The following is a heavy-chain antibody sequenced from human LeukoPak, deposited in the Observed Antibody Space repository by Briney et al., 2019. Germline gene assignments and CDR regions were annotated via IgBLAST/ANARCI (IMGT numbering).Heavy chain of an antibody. V-gene: IGHV4-34*01. D-gene: IGHD2-2*01. J-gene: IGHJ4*02. CDR2: INHSGST. CDR1: GGSFSGYY. CDR3: ARKEYYSSTSCPWYFDY. Sequence: SETLSLTCAAYGGSFSGYYWSWIRQPPGKGLEWIGEINHSGSTNYNPSLKSRVTISVDTSKNQFSLKLSSVTAAETAVYYCARKEYYSSTSCPWYFDYWGQGTLVTVSS.